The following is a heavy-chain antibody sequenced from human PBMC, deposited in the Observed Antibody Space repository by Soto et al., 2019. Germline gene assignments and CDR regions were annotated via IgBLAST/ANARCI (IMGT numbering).Heavy chain of an antibody. CDR2: IIPILGIA. Sequence: QVQLVQSGAEVKKPGSSVKVSCKASGGTFSSYTISWVRQAPGQGLEWMGRIIPILGIANYAQKFQGRVTITADKSTSTAYMELSSLRSEDTAVYYCAREDIRSSRWDYWGQGTLVTVSS. J-gene: IGHJ4*02. CDR3: AREDIRSSRWDY. D-gene: IGHD6-13*01. V-gene: IGHV1-69*08. CDR1: GGTFSSYT.